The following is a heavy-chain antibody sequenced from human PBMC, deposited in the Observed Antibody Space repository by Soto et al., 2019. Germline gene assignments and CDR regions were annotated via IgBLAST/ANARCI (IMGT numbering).Heavy chain of an antibody. D-gene: IGHD6-13*01. V-gene: IGHV3-23*01. CDR3: AKDRDGAAAGPTKFYGMDV. CDR1: GFTFSSYA. J-gene: IGHJ6*02. CDR2: ISGSGAST. Sequence: EVQLLESRGGLVQPGGSLRLSCAASGFTFSSYAMSWVRQAPGKGLEWVSVISGSGASTYYADSVRGRFTISRDNSKNTLYLKMNSLRAEDTAVYYCAKDRDGAAAGPTKFYGMDVWGQGTTVTVSS.